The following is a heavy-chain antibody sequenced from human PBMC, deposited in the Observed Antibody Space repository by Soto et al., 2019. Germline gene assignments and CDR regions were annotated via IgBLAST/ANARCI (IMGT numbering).Heavy chain of an antibody. J-gene: IGHJ6*02. CDR2: MNPNSGNT. Sequence: GASVKVSCKASGYTFTSYDINWVRQATGQGLEWMGWMNPNSGNTGYAQKFQGRVTMTRNTSISTAYMELSSLRSEDTAVYYCARGYCSSTSCHFSRYYYYGMDVWGQGTTVTVSS. CDR1: GYTFTSYD. D-gene: IGHD2-2*01. CDR3: ARGYCSSTSCHFSRYYYYGMDV. V-gene: IGHV1-8*01.